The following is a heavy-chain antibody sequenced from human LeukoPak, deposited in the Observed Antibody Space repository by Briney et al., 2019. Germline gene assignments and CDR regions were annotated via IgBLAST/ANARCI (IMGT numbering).Heavy chain of an antibody. V-gene: IGHV3-53*01. Sequence: PGGSLRLSCAASGFTVSSNYMSWVRQAPGKGLEWVSVIYSGGSTYYADSVKGRFTISRDNSKNTLYLQMNSLRAEGTAVYYCARVRSDYDFWSGYSRYYYYYMDVWGKGTTVTVSS. D-gene: IGHD3-3*01. CDR1: GFTVSSNY. CDR3: ARVRSDYDFWSGYSRYYYYYMDV. CDR2: IYSGGST. J-gene: IGHJ6*03.